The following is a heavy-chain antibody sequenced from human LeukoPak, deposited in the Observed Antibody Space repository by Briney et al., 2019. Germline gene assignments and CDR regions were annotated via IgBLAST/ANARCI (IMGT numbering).Heavy chain of an antibody. CDR1: GFTFSTSW. D-gene: IGHD2-8*01. V-gene: IGHV3-74*01. CDR3: VRALMGDDDH. J-gene: IGHJ4*02. Sequence: PGGSLRLSCAASGFTFSTSWMHWVRQTPGKGLVWVSRINGDGSTITYADYVKGRFTISRDNARNTLYLQMDSLRAEDTAVYYCVRALMGDDDHWGQGTLVIVS. CDR2: INGDGSTI.